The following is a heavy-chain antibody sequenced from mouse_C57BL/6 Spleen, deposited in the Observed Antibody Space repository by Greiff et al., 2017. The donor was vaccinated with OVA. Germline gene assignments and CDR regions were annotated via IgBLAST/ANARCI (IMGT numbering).Heavy chain of an antibody. Sequence: EVKLVESGGGLVKPGGSLKLSCAASGFTFSSYAMSWVRQTPEKRLEWVATISDGGSYTYYPDNVKGRFTISRDNAKNNLYLQMSHLKSEDTAMYYWARERRGGQLRGETWFAYWGQGTLVTVSA. CDR3: ARERRGGQLRGETWFAY. V-gene: IGHV5-4*01. CDR2: ISDGGSYT. J-gene: IGHJ3*01. CDR1: GFTFSSYA. D-gene: IGHD1-1*01.